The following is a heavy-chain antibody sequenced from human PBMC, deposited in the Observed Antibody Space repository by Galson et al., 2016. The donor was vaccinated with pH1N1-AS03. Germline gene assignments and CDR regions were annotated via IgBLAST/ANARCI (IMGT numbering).Heavy chain of an antibody. V-gene: IGHV3-74*03. CDR2: VSSDGSRT. CDR1: AFSFSRHW. Sequence: SLRLSCAASAFSFSRHWMHWVRQAPGKGLVWVSRVSSDGSRTTYTDSVKRRFSISRDNAQNMLYLELNSHRDEDTALYFCASEGRVSESDGYYRPLDLWGQGAMVAVS. CDR3: ASEGRVSESDGYYRPLDL. D-gene: IGHD3-22*01. J-gene: IGHJ3*01.